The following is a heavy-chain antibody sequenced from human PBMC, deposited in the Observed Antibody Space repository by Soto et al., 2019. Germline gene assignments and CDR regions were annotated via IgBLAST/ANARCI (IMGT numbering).Heavy chain of an antibody. Sequence: QVQLQQWGAGLLKPSETLSLTCAVYGGSFSGYYWSWIRQPPGKGLEWIGEINHSGSTNYNPSLKSRVTISVDTSKNQFSLKLSSVTAADTAVYYCASRLGCCSGGSCYPPNWFDPWGQGTLVTVSS. CDR2: INHSGST. CDR3: ASRLGCCSGGSCYPPNWFDP. D-gene: IGHD2-15*01. CDR1: GGSFSGYY. J-gene: IGHJ5*02. V-gene: IGHV4-34*01.